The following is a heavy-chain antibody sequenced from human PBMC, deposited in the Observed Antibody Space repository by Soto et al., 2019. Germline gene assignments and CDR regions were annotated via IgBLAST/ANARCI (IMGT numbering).Heavy chain of an antibody. V-gene: IGHV1-18*01. J-gene: IGHJ3*02. CDR2: ISAYNGNT. CDR1: GYTFTSYG. Sequence: QVQLVQSGAEVKKPGASVKVSCKTSGYTFTSYGISWVRQTPGQGLEWMGWISAYNGNTNYAQKLQGRVTMTTDTSTSTAYMELRRLRADDTAVYYCARAVASGSGWWDDAFDIWGQGTMVTVSS. CDR3: ARAVASGSGWWDDAFDI. D-gene: IGHD3-10*01.